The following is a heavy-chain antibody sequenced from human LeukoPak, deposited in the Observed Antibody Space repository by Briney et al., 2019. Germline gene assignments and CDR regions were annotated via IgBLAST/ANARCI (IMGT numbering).Heavy chain of an antibody. CDR1: GYTFTGYY. J-gene: IGHJ4*02. D-gene: IGHD3-10*01. CDR3: ARWRITMVRGVTLDY. V-gene: IGHV1-2*06. Sequence: ASVKVSCKASGYTFTGYYMHWVRQAPGQGLEWMGLINPNSGGTNYAQKFQGRVTMTRDTSISTAYMELSRLRSDDTAVYYCARWRITMVRGVTLDYWGQGTLVTVSS. CDR2: INPNSGGT.